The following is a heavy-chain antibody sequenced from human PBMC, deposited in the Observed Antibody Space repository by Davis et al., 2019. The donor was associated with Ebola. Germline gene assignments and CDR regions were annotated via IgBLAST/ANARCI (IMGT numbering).Heavy chain of an antibody. CDR2: INPNSGGT. CDR1: GYTFTGYY. CDR3: ARDTPLYGGNSRVYFDY. J-gene: IGHJ4*02. D-gene: IGHD4-23*01. Sequence: ASVKVSCKASGYTFTGYYMHWVRQAPGQGLEWMGWINPNSGGTNYAQKLQGRVTMTTDTSTSTAYMELRSLRSDDTAVYYCARDTPLYGGNSRVYFDYWGQGTLVTVSS. V-gene: IGHV1-2*02.